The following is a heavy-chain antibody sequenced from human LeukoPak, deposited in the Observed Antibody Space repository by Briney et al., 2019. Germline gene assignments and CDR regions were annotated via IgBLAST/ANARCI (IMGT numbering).Heavy chain of an antibody. CDR1: GFTVSSNY. Sequence: GGSLRLSCAASGFTVSSNYMSWVRQAPGKGLEWVSVIYSGGSTYYADSVKGRFTISGDKSKNTLYLQVHSLTAEDTAVYYGAKGLWGGYYYGMDVWGQGTTVTVSS. V-gene: IGHV3-53*01. J-gene: IGHJ6*02. D-gene: IGHD3-16*01. CDR3: AKGLWGGYYYGMDV. CDR2: IYSGGST.